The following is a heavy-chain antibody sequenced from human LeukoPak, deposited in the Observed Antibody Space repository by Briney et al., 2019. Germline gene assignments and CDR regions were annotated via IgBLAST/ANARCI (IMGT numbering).Heavy chain of an antibody. V-gene: IGHV3-74*01. CDR2: IKSDGTSI. J-gene: IGHJ4*02. CDR3: ARDAFGVDKSPF. D-gene: IGHD3-3*01. Sequence: GGSLRLSCAVSGFTFSSHWMHWVRQAPGKGLVWVSRIKSDGTSISYADSVKGRFTISRDNAKNTMYLQMNSLRVEDTAVYYCARDAFGVDKSPFWGQGTLVTVSS. CDR1: GFTFSSHW.